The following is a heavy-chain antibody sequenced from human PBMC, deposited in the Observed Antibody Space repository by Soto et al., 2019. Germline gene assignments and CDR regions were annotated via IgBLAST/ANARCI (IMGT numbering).Heavy chain of an antibody. CDR2: IWFDGSNK. D-gene: IGHD2-15*01. CDR1: GFTFSSYA. CDR3: ARGQLPAATTYFAF. V-gene: IGHV3-33*01. Sequence: GGSLRLSCAVSGFTFSSYAIHWVRQAPGKGRGWVAIIWFDGSNKYYADSVKGRFSISRDNSKHTLFLQMDSVRAEDTAVYDCARGQLPAATTYFAFWGQGPRVTVSS. J-gene: IGHJ4*02.